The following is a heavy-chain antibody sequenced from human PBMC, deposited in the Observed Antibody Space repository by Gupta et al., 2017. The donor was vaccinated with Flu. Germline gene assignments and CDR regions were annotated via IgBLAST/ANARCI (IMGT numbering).Heavy chain of an antibody. Sequence: QVQLQESGPGLVTPPQTLSLTCTVSGGSISSGGSYWRWIRQHPGKGLEWIGYINYSGSTYYNPSLKSRVTISVDTSNNQFSLKLSSVTAADAAVYYCARVRPVVDSYGFSGWFDPWGQGTLVTVSS. J-gene: IGHJ5*02. CDR3: ARVRPVVDSYGFSGWFDP. V-gene: IGHV4-31*03. CDR2: INYSGST. D-gene: IGHD5-18*01. CDR1: GGSISSGGSY.